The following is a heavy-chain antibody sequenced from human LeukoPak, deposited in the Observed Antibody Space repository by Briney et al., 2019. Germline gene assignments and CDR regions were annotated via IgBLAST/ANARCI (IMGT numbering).Heavy chain of an antibody. CDR2: IKQDGSEK. J-gene: IGHJ6*02. D-gene: IGHD6-25*01. CDR3: ARRLPNYYYYGMDV. V-gene: IGHV3-7*01. Sequence: GGSLRLSCAASGFTFRDYSMHWVRQAPGKGLEGVANIKQDGSEKYYVDSVKGRFTISRDNAKNSLYLQMNSLRAEDTAVYYCARRLPNYYYYGMDVWGQGTTVTVSS. CDR1: GFTFRDYS.